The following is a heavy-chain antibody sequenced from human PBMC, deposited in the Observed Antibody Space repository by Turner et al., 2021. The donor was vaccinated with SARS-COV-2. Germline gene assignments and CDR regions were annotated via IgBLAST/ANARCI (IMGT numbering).Heavy chain of an antibody. J-gene: IGHJ6*02. V-gene: IGHV3-66*01. D-gene: IGHD3-22*01. CDR3: ASEQDSSGFVGMDV. CDR2: IYSGGRT. CDR1: GFTVSSNY. Sequence: EVQLVESGGGLVQPGGSLRLSCAASGFTVSSNYMSWVRQAPGKGLEWVSSIYSGGRTYYADSVKGRFTISRDNSKNTLYLQMNSLRAEDTAVYYCASEQDSSGFVGMDVWGQGTTVTVSS.